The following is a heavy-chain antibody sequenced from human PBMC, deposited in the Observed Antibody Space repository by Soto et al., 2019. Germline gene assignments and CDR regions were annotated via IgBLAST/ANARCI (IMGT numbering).Heavy chain of an antibody. J-gene: IGHJ4*02. V-gene: IGHV4-34*01. CDR2: INHRGPA. CDR3: ARRFLDWPNHSSLAS. Sequence: QEKCLEWIGEINHRGPAVYNPSLKSRLTISADSSKNLFSLKLKSVSSADTALYYCARRFLDWPNHSSLASWAQGTLVPVSS. D-gene: IGHD3-3*01.